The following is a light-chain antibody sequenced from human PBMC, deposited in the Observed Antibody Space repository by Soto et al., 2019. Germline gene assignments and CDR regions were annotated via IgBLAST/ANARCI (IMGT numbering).Light chain of an antibody. Sequence: ESVLTQSPGTLSLSPGERATLSCRASKSVTNRYFAWYQQRPGKAPRLLIYGISNRATGIPDRFSGSGSGTEFTLTISRLEPEDFVVYYCQQYSSLPHTFGQGTKLEVK. CDR2: GIS. J-gene: IGKJ2*01. CDR3: QQYSSLPHT. V-gene: IGKV3-20*01. CDR1: KSVTNRY.